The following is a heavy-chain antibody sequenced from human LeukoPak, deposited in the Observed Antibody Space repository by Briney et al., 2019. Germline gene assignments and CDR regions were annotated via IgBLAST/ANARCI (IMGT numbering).Heavy chain of an antibody. CDR1: GGSISSSGYY. CDR3: AREVEVVVVVAATPRYFDL. CDR2: IYYSGST. Sequence: PSETLSLTCTVSGGSISSSGYYWGWIRQPPGKGLEWIGSIYYSGSTYYNPSLESRVTISVDTPKNQFSLKLSSVTAADTAVYYCAREVEVVVVVAATPRYFDLWGRGTLVTVSS. D-gene: IGHD2-15*01. V-gene: IGHV4-39*07. J-gene: IGHJ2*01.